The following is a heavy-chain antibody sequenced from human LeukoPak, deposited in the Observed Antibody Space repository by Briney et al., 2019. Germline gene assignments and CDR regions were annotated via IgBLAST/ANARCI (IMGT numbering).Heavy chain of an antibody. CDR1: GGSISSSGSF. J-gene: IGHJ4*02. Sequence: SETLSLTCTVSGGSISSSGSFWGWVRQSPGKGLEWIGNIFYDGSTYYNPSLKGRVTISVDTSKNQFSLKLTSVTAPDTAVYYCARREGTRPMDYWGQGTPVTVSS. V-gene: IGHV4-39*01. CDR2: IFYDGST. D-gene: IGHD6-6*01. CDR3: ARREGTRPMDY.